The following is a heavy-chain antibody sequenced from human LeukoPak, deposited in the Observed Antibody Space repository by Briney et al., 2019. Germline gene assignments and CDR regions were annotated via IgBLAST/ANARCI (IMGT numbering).Heavy chain of an antibody. V-gene: IGHV2-5*01. Sequence: SGPTLVKPTQTLTLTCTFSGFSLSTSGVGVGWIRQPPGKALEWLALIYWNDDKRYSPSLKSRLTITKDTSKNQVVLTMTNMDPVDTATYYCAHSPGHPHYGSGYRAYFDYWGQGTLVTVSS. D-gene: IGHD3-10*01. CDR3: AHSPGHPHYGSGYRAYFDY. CDR1: GFSLSTSGVG. CDR2: IYWNDDK. J-gene: IGHJ4*02.